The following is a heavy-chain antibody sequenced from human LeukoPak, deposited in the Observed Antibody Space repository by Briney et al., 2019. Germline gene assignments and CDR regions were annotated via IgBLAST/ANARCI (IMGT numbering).Heavy chain of an antibody. CDR1: GGTFSSYA. CDR2: IIPIFGTA. V-gene: IGHV1-69*13. Sequence: SVKVSCKASGGTFSSYAISWVRQAPGQGLEWMGGIIPIFGTANYAQKFQGRVTITADESTSTAYMELSSLRSEDTAVYYCARDGYSYGLGIYAWGQGTLVTVSS. D-gene: IGHD5-18*01. J-gene: IGHJ5*02. CDR3: ARDGYSYGLGIYA.